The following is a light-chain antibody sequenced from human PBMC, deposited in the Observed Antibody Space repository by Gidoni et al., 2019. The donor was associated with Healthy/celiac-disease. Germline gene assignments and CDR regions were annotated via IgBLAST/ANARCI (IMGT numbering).Light chain of an antibody. CDR2: EVS. V-gene: IGLV2-14*01. CDR3: SSYTSSSTLDDAVV. J-gene: IGLJ2*01. CDR1: SSDVGGYNY. Sequence: QSALTQPASVSGFPGQSITISCTGTSSDVGGYNYVSWYQQHPGKAPKLMIYEVSNRPSGVSNRFSGSKSGNTASLTISGLQAEDEADYYCSSYTSSSTLDDAVVFGGGTKLTVL.